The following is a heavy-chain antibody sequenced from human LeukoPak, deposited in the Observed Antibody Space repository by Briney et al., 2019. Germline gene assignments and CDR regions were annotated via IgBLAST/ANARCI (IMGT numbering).Heavy chain of an antibody. CDR1: GGSISSYY. V-gene: IGHV4-59*08. D-gene: IGHD6-6*01. Sequence: PSETLSLTCTVSGGSISSYYWSWIRQPPGKGLEWIGYIYYSGSTNYNPSLKSRVTISVDTSKNQFSLKLSSVTAADTAVYYCARSSMAAITNWFDPWGQGTLVTVSS. CDR2: IYYSGST. CDR3: ARSSMAAITNWFDP. J-gene: IGHJ5*02.